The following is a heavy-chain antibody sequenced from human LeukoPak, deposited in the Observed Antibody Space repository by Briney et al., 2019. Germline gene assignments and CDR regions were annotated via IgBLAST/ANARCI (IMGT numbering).Heavy chain of an antibody. D-gene: IGHD3-16*02. V-gene: IGHV4-34*01. CDR1: GGSFSGYY. J-gene: IGHJ4*02. CDR2: INHSRST. Sequence: SETLSLTCAVNGGSFSGYYWSWIREPPGKGVEWIGEINHSRSTNYNPSLKSRVTISVDTSTNQFSLKLSSVTAADTAVYYCARASRGDYDYVWGSYRYDYWGQGTLVTVSS. CDR3: ARASRGDYDYVWGSYRYDY.